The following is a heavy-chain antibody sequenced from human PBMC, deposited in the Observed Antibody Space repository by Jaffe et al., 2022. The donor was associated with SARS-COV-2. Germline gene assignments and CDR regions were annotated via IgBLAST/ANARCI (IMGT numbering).Heavy chain of an antibody. CDR3: ARESYDVAVAGTGVWFDP. CDR1: GYTFTSYA. CDR2: INAGNGNT. D-gene: IGHD6-19*01. J-gene: IGHJ5*02. V-gene: IGHV1-3*01. Sequence: QVQLVQSGAEVKKPGASVKVSCKASGYTFTSYAMHWVRQAPGQRLEWMGWINAGNGNTKYSQKFQGRVTITRDTSASTAYMELSSLRSEDTAVYYCARESYDVAVAGTGVWFDPWGQGTLVTVSS.